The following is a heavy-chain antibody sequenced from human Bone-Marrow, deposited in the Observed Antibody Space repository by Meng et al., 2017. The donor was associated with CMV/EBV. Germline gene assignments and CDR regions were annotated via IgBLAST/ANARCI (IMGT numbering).Heavy chain of an antibody. D-gene: IGHD1-26*01. V-gene: IGHV3-49*04. J-gene: IGHJ4*01. Sequence: GESLKISCTASGFTFGDYAMSWVRQAPGKGLEWVGFIRSKAYGGTTEYAASVKGRFTISRDDSKSIAYLQMNSLKTEDTAVYYCAREDGKWELSFDYWGQGPLVTVSS. CDR1: GFTFGDYA. CDR3: AREDGKWELSFDY. CDR2: IRSKAYGGTT.